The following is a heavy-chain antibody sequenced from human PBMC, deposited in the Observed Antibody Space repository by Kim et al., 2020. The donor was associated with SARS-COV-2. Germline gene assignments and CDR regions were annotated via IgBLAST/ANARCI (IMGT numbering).Heavy chain of an antibody. CDR1: GFTFSNSW. CDR2: IRGDATET. Sequence: GGSLRLSCAASGFTFSNSWMDWFRQAPGDGLEWVASIRGDATETHYVGSVRGRFTISSDKAKNSLFLQMNSLRAEDKAVYYCAGAPYGADSYWGQGNLVTVST. D-gene: IGHD2-21*01. J-gene: IGHJ4*02. V-gene: IGHV3-7*01. CDR3: AGAPYGADSY.